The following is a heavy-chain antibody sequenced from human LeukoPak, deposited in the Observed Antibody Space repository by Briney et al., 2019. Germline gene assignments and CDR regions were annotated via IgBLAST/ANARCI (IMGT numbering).Heavy chain of an antibody. Sequence: PGGSLRLACAASGFALSSHWMTWVRQVPGRGPEWVANVNRDGSETYYLDSVKGRFTISKDNAKNSLYLQMNSLRAEDTAVYYCAKAQIRRLYSYGHGEGYYFDYWGQGTLVSVSS. V-gene: IGHV3-7*03. J-gene: IGHJ4*02. CDR1: GFALSSHW. CDR3: AKAQIRRLYSYGHGEGYYFDY. D-gene: IGHD5-18*01. CDR2: VNRDGSET.